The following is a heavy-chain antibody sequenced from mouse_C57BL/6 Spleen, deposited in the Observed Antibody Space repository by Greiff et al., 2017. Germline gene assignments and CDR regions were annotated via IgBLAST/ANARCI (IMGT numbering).Heavy chain of an antibody. CDR2: INPSSGYT. V-gene: IGHV1-7*01. J-gene: IGHJ2*01. Sequence: QVQLQQSGAELAKPGASVKLSCKASGYTFTSYWMHWVKQRPGQGLEWIGYINPSSGYTKYNQKFKDKATLTADKSSSTAYMQLSSLTYEDSAVYDCASHEGVDYGSRGSYFDYWGQGTTLTVSS. CDR1: GYTFTSYW. CDR3: ASHEGVDYGSRGSYFDY. D-gene: IGHD1-1*01.